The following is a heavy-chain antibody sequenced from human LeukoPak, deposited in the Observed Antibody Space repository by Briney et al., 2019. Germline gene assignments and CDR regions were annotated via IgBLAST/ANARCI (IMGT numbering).Heavy chain of an antibody. J-gene: IGHJ4*02. CDR3: ARDLTRGNSVFDY. V-gene: IGHV3-30-3*01. CDR1: GFTFSSYA. D-gene: IGHD7-27*01. CDR2: ISYDGSNK. Sequence: PGGSLRLSCAASGFTFSSYAMHWVRQAPGKGLEWVAVISYDGSNKYHADSVKGRFTISRDNSKNTLYLQMNSLRAEDTAVYYCARDLTRGNSVFDYWGQGTLVTVSS.